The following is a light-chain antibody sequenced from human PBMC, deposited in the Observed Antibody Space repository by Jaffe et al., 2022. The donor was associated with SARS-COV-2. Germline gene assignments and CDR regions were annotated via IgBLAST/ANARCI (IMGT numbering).Light chain of an antibody. Sequence: DIQMTQSPSTLSASVGDRVTITCRASQSIGSWVAWYQQKPGKAPKLLIYQASRLESGVPSRFSGSGSGTEFTLTISSLQPDDFSTYYCQQYNSYSRAFGQGTKVEI. CDR3: QQYNSYSRA. CDR1: QSIGSW. CDR2: QAS. V-gene: IGKV1-5*03. J-gene: IGKJ1*01.